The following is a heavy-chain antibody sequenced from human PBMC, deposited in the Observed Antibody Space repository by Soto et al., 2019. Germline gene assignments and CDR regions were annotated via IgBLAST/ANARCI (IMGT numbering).Heavy chain of an antibody. Sequence: PSETLSLTCTVSGGSISSYYWSWIRQPPGKGLKWIGYIYYSGSTNYNPSLKSRVTISVDTSKNQFSLKMSSVTAADSAVYYCARVHRRYDFWSGWYYSYGMDVWGQGTMVTVSS. CDR3: ARVHRRYDFWSGWYYSYGMDV. J-gene: IGHJ6*02. V-gene: IGHV4-59*01. D-gene: IGHD3-3*01. CDR1: GGSISSYY. CDR2: IYYSGST.